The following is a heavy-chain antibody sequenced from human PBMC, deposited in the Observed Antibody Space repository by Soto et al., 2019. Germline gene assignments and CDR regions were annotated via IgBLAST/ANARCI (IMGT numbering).Heavy chain of an antibody. V-gene: IGHV1-2*04. CDR3: ARVAVAGTDYYYGMDV. Sequence: GASVKVPCKASGYTFTGYYMHWVRQSPGQGLEWMGWINPNSGGTNYAQKFQGWVTMTRDTSISTAYMELSRLRSDDTAVYYCARVAVAGTDYYYGMDVWGQGTTVNVSS. D-gene: IGHD6-19*01. CDR1: GYTFTGYY. CDR2: INPNSGGT. J-gene: IGHJ6*02.